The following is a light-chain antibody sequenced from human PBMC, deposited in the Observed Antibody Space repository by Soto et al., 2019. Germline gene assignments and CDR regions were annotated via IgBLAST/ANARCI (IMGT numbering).Light chain of an antibody. J-gene: IGKJ1*01. Sequence: EIVLTQSPGTLSLSPGERATLSCRASQSVTSNYLAWYQQKPGQTPRLLIYSASSGATGIPDRFSGSGSGTDFTLTISSLEPEDFAVYYCQQSGDSPPWTFGQGTKVEIK. CDR2: SAS. CDR1: QSVTSNY. V-gene: IGKV3-20*01. CDR3: QQSGDSPPWT.